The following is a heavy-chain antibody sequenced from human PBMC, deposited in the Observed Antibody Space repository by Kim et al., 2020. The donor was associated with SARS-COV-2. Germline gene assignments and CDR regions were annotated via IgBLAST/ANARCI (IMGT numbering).Heavy chain of an antibody. J-gene: IGHJ4*02. V-gene: IGHV3-30*01. Sequence: TISRDNSKNTLYLQMNSLRSEDTAVYYCARDIKNVLLWFGELYPSGAFDYWGQGTLVTVSS. D-gene: IGHD3-10*01. CDR3: ARDIKNVLLWFGELYPSGAFDY.